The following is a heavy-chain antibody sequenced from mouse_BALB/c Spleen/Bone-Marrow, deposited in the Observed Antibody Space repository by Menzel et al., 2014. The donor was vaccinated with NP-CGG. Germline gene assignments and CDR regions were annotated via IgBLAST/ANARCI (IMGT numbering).Heavy chain of an antibody. J-gene: IGHJ2*01. CDR3: ARCDGQRDLGY. V-gene: IGHV1S81*02. Sequence: QALLPQSGAELVKPGASVKLSCKASGYTFTSYWMHWVKQRPGQGLEWIGEINPSNGRTNYNEKLKSKATLTVDKFSTTAYMPLSILTSEDSAVYSCARCDGQRDLGYWGQGPPLPVPP. D-gene: IGHD2-3*01. CDR1: GYTFTSYW. CDR2: INPSNGRT.